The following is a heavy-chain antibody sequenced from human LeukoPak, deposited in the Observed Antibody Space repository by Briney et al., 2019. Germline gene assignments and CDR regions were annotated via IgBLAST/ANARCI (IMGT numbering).Heavy chain of an antibody. Sequence: GASVRVSCKASGYTFTTYGINRVRQAPGQGREGRGWISAYNGNTNYAQRFRGRVTITTDTSTSTAYLQLRSLRSDDTAVYYCARDMSGSYSTRFDPWGQGTLVTVSS. CDR1: GYTFTTYG. CDR2: ISAYNGNT. CDR3: ARDMSGSYSTRFDP. D-gene: IGHD1-26*01. V-gene: IGHV1-18*01. J-gene: IGHJ5*02.